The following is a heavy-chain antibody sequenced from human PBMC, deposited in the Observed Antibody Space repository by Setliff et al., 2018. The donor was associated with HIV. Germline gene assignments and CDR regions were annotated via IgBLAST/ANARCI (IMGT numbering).Heavy chain of an antibody. D-gene: IGHD2-15*01. J-gene: IGHJ4*02. CDR3: VRGLGSEFDY. CDR2: TTNKADSYNT. V-gene: IGHV3-72*01. CDR1: GFTFSDHY. Sequence: GSLRLSCAASGFTFSDHYMDWVRQAPGKGLEWVGRTTNKADSYNTNYAASVKGRFTIARDDSKKSLYLQMNSLKIEDTAVYYCVRGLGSEFDYWGQGTLVIVS.